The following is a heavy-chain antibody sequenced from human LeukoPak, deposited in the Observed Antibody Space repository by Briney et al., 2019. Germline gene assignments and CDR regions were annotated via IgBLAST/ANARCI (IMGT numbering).Heavy chain of an antibody. V-gene: IGHV3-53*01. J-gene: IGHJ5*02. CDR3: ARVIYDILTGPMWFDP. Sequence: PGGSLRLSCAASGFTVSSNYMSWVRQAPGKGLEWVSVIYSGGSTYYADSVKGRFTTSRDNSKNTLYLQMNSLRAEDTAVYYCARVIYDILTGPMWFDPWGQGTLVTVSS. CDR1: GFTVSSNY. CDR2: IYSGGST. D-gene: IGHD3-9*01.